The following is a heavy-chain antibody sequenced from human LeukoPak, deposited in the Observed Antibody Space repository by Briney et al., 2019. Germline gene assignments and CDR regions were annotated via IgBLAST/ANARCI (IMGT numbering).Heavy chain of an antibody. CDR2: ISSSSSYI. CDR3: ARLSPYYDILTGSLDY. J-gene: IGHJ4*02. Sequence: GGSLRLSCAASGFTFSCYSMNWVRQAPGKGLEWVSSISSSSSYIYYADSVKGRFTISRDNAKNSLYLQMNSLRAEDTAVYYCARLSPYYDILTGSLDYWGQGTLVTVSS. D-gene: IGHD3-9*01. V-gene: IGHV3-21*01. CDR1: GFTFSCYS.